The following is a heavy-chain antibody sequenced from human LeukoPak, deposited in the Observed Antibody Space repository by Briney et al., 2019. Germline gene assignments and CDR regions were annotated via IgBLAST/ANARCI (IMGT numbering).Heavy chain of an antibody. J-gene: IGHJ4*02. CDR2: IKGDGSRT. CDR1: GFTFSTYW. Sequence: GGSLRLSCAASGFTFSTYWMHWVRQVPGKGLVWVSRIKGDGSRTVYADSVKGRFTISRDNAKNTLSLQMNSLRAEDTAVYYCARSDYFRNWGQGTLVTVSS. D-gene: IGHD2/OR15-2a*01. CDR3: ARSDYFRN. V-gene: IGHV3-74*01.